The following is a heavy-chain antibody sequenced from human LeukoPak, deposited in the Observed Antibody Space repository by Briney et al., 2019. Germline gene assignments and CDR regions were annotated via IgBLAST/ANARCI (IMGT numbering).Heavy chain of an antibody. J-gene: IGHJ4*02. V-gene: IGHV1-2*06. D-gene: IGHD3-10*01. CDR2: INPNSGGT. CDR3: ARLGGSGSYYPFDY. Sequence: ASVKVSCKASGYTFAGYYMHWVRQAPGQGLEWMGRINPNSGGTNYAQKFQGRVTMTRDTSISTAYMELSRLRSDDTAVYYCARLGGSGSYYPFDYWGQGTLVTVSS. CDR1: GYTFAGYY.